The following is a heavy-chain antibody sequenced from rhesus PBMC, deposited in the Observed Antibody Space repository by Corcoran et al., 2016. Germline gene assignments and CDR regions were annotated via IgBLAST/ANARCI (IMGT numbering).Heavy chain of an antibody. Sequence: QVQLQESGPGLVKPSETLSLTCAVSGGSISDDYYWSWIRQPPGKGLEWIGYIYGSGGGTNSNPSLTNRVTISIDTSKNQFSLKLSSVTAADTAVYYCARVPGYFDYWGQGVLVTVSS. V-gene: IGHV4-106*01. J-gene: IGHJ4*01. CDR2: IYGSGGGT. CDR1: GGSISDDYY. CDR3: ARVPGYFDY.